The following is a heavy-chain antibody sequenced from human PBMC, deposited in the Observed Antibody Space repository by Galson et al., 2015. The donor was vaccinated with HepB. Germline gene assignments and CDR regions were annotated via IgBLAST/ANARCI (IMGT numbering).Heavy chain of an antibody. CDR2: ISYDGSNK. CDR1: GFTFSSYA. Sequence: SLRLSCAASGFTFSSYAMHWVRQAPGKGLEWVAVISYDGSNKYYADSVKGRFTISRDNSKNTLYLQMNSLRAEDTAVYYCASLLLVAGMDNWFDPWGQGTLVTVSS. CDR3: ASLLLVAGMDNWFDP. D-gene: IGHD6-19*01. J-gene: IGHJ5*02. V-gene: IGHV3-30-3*01.